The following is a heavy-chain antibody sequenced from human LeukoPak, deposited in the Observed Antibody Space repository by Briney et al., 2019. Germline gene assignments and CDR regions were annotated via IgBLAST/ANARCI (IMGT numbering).Heavy chain of an antibody. J-gene: IGHJ4*02. Sequence: SETLSLTCTVSGGSISSSSYYWGWIRQPPGKGLEWIGSIYYSGSTYYNPSLKSRVTISVDTSKNQFSLRLSSVTAADTAVYYYASREGSSGYDSDYWGQGTLVTVSS. D-gene: IGHD3-22*01. CDR1: GGSISSSSYY. CDR3: ASREGSSGYDSDY. CDR2: IYYSGST. V-gene: IGHV4-39*01.